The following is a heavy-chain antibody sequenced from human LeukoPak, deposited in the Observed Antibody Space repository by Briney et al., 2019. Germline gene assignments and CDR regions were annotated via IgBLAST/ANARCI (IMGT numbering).Heavy chain of an antibody. CDR1: GFTFSNYA. J-gene: IGHJ5*02. CDR3: VRGVGVSRFNYFDP. Sequence: GGSLRLSCAASGFTFSNYAMSWVRQAPGKGLEWVSSISGSGASTYYADSVKGRFTISRDNSKNTLFLQMNSLRDDDTAVYYCVRGVGVSRFNYFDPWGQGTLVIVSS. D-gene: IGHD6-13*01. V-gene: IGHV3-23*01. CDR2: ISGSGAST.